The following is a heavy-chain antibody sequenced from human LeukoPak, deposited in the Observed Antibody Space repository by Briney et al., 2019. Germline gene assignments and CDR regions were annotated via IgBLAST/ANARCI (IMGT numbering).Heavy chain of an antibody. CDR3: ARPRNDILSGFHYYYGMDV. CDR1: GFTFSSYW. V-gene: IGHV3-74*01. D-gene: IGHD3-9*01. Sequence: GGSLRLSCAASGFTFSSYWMHWVRQAPGKGLVWVSRINSDGRSTSYADSVRGRFTISRDNAKNTLYLQMNSLRAEDTAVYYCARPRNDILSGFHYYYGMDVWGQGTTVTVSS. J-gene: IGHJ6*02. CDR2: INSDGRST.